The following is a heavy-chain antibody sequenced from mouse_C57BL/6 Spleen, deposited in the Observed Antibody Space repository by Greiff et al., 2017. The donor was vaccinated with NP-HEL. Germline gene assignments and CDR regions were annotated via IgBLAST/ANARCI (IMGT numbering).Heavy chain of an antibody. CDR1: GYTFTSYW. J-gene: IGHJ4*01. CDR3: ARYYYGIAMDY. D-gene: IGHD1-1*01. V-gene: IGHV1-64*01. CDR2: IHPNSGST. Sequence: VQLQQPGAELVKPGASVKLSCKASGYTFTSYWMHWVKQRPGQGLEWIGMIHPNSGSTNYNEKFKSKATLTVDKSSSTAYMQLSSLTSEDSAVYYCARYYYGIAMDYWGQGTSVTVSS.